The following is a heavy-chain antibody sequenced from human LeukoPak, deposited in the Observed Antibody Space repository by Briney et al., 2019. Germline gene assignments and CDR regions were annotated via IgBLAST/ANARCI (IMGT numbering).Heavy chain of an antibody. Sequence: GGSLRLSCAASGFTFSKTWMNWVRQTPGKGLEWVANIKLDGSEKYYEDSVKGRFTISRDNTKNSLYLQMNSLRVEDTAVYYCASLNYGPDYWGQGTLVTVSS. V-gene: IGHV3-7*01. CDR1: GFTFSKTW. CDR2: IKLDGSEK. D-gene: IGHD3-16*01. J-gene: IGHJ4*02. CDR3: ASLNYGPDY.